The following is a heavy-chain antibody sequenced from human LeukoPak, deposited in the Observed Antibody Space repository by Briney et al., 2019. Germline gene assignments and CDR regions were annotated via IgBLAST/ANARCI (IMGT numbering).Heavy chain of an antibody. CDR2: IKQDGSEK. Sequence: GGSLRLSCAASGFTFSSYWMSWVRQAPGKGLEWVANIKQDGSEKYYVDSVKGRFTISRDNAKNSLYLQMNSLRAEDTAVYYCARLNGYCSSTSCYVPFYFDYWGQGTLVTVSS. D-gene: IGHD2-2*01. CDR3: ARLNGYCSSTSCYVPFYFDY. J-gene: IGHJ4*02. CDR1: GFTFSSYW. V-gene: IGHV3-7*01.